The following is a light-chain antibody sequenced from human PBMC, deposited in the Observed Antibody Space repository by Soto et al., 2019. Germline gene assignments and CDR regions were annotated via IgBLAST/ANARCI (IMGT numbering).Light chain of an antibody. Sequence: QSALTQPASVSGSPGQSITISCTGTSSDVGSYNLVSWYQQHPGKAPKLMIYEGSKRPSGVSNRFSGSKSGNTASLTISGLQAEDEADCYCCSYARSSTVVFGGGTKVTVL. CDR3: CSYARSSTVV. V-gene: IGLV2-23*01. CDR1: SSDVGSYNL. CDR2: EGS. J-gene: IGLJ2*01.